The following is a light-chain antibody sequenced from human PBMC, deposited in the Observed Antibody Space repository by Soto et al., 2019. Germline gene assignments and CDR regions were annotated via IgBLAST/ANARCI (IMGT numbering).Light chain of an antibody. Sequence: EIVLTQSPGTLSLSPGERATLSCRASHSVSSSYLAWYQQKPGQAPRLLIYGASTRAAGIPDRFSGSGSGTAFTLTISILEPEDFAVYCCQQHGSSPRTFGQWTKVEIK. V-gene: IGKV3-20*01. CDR3: QQHGSSPRT. CDR1: HSVSSSY. CDR2: GAS. J-gene: IGKJ1*01.